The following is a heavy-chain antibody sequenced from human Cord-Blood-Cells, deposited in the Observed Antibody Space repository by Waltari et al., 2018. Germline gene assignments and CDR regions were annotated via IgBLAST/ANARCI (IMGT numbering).Heavy chain of an antibody. CDR3: ARESWYCGGDCYSDY. CDR2: IYSGGST. J-gene: IGHJ4*02. D-gene: IGHD2-21*01. V-gene: IGHV3-53*01. Sequence: EVQLVESGGGLIQPGGSLRLSCAASGFTVSSNYMRWVRPAPGKGLEWVSVIYSGGSTYYADSVKGRFTISRDNSKNTLYLQMNSLRAEDTAVYYCARESWYCGGDCYSDYWGQGTLVTVSS. CDR1: GFTVSSNY.